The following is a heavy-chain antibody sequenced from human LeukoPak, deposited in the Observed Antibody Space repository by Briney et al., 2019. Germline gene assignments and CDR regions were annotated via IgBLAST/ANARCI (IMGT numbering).Heavy chain of an antibody. V-gene: IGHV4-61*01. J-gene: IGHJ4*02. CDR1: GYSINSGFY. CDR2: IYYSGST. D-gene: IGHD3-10*01. Sequence: SETLSLTCTVSGYSINSGFYWGWIRQPPGKGLEWIGYIYYSGSTNYNPSLKSRVTISVDTSKNQFSLKLSSVTAADTAVYYCATLTAYYGSGSLFDYWGQGTLVTVSS. CDR3: ATLTAYYGSGSLFDY.